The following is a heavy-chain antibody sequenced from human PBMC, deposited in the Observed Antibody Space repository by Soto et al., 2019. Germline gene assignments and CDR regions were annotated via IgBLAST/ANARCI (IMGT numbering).Heavy chain of an antibody. Sequence: GGSLRLSCVGSGFIFSNYDISWVRQAPGKGLEWVSGIGIRGGITYYADSVKGRFTISRDNSKNTVYLEVDSLRAEDTGVYYCMKDAGSPVKIDNWGQGTLVTVSS. CDR3: MKDAGSPVKIDN. J-gene: IGHJ4*02. CDR2: IGIRGGIT. CDR1: GFIFSNYD. D-gene: IGHD3-10*01. V-gene: IGHV3-23*01.